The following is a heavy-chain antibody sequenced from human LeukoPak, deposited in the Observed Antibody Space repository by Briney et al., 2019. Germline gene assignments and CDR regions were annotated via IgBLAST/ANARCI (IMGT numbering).Heavy chain of an antibody. CDR3: ATFGYNWNLGY. CDR2: IRGSGDST. CDR1: GFTFSSYG. J-gene: IGHJ4*02. Sequence: GGSLRLSCAASGFTFSSYGMSWVRQAPGKGLEWVSAIRGSGDSTYYADSVKGRFAISRDNSKNTLYLQMNSLRAEDTAVYYCATFGYNWNLGYWGQGTLVTVSS. V-gene: IGHV3-23*01. D-gene: IGHD1-20*01.